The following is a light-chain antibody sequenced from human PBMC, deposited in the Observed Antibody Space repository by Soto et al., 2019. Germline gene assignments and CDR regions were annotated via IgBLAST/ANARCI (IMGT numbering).Light chain of an antibody. CDR3: CSYAGSYTYV. CDR1: SSDVGGYSY. V-gene: IGLV2-11*01. J-gene: IGLJ1*01. CDR2: DVT. Sequence: QSVLTRPRSVSGSPGQSVTISCTGTSSDVGGYSYVSWYQHHPGKAPKLMIYDVTKRPSGVRDRFSASKSGNTASLTISGLQAEDEADYYCCSYAGSYTYVFGTGTKVTVL.